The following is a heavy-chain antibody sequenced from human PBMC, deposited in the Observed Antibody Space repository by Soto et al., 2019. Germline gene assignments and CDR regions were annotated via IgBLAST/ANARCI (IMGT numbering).Heavy chain of an antibody. Sequence: ASVKVSCKASGYSFTSLDINWVRQTAGQGLGWMGWMEPSTGRTGYAQKFQGRVTMTRDTSINTAYMELTTLTSDDTAFYYCARGVSAGVDYWGQGTLVTVSS. V-gene: IGHV1-8*01. CDR2: MEPSTGRT. J-gene: IGHJ4*02. CDR3: ARGVSAGVDY. CDR1: GYSFTSLD. D-gene: IGHD1-26*01.